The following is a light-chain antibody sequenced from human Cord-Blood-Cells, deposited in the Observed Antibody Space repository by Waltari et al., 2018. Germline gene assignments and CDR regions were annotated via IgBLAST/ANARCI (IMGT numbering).Light chain of an antibody. CDR3: QQYYSTPF. J-gene: IGKJ3*01. V-gene: IGKV4-1*01. Sequence: EIVMTQSPDSLAVSLGERATMNCKSSQSVLYSSNNKNYLAWYQQKPGQPPKLLIYWASTRESGVPDRFSGSGSGTDFTLTISSLQAEDVAVYYCQQYYSTPFFGPGTKVDIK. CDR1: QSVLYSSNNKNY. CDR2: WAS.